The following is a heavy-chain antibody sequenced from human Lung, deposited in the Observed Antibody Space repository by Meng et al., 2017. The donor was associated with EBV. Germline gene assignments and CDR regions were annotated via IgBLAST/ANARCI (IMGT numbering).Heavy chain of an antibody. CDR3: ASESGRGYTPDY. V-gene: IGHV1-69*01. CDR1: GGTFSSYA. CDR2: LIPMFGAP. Sequence: GHVGQSGAEVRKPGSSGPVPCKNSGGTFSSYAISWVRQAPGQGLEWLGGLIPMFGAPNYAQKFQGRVTITADEYTSTHFMELSSLRSEDTAVYYCASESGRGYTPDYWGQGTLVTVSS. D-gene: IGHD3-10*01. J-gene: IGHJ4*02.